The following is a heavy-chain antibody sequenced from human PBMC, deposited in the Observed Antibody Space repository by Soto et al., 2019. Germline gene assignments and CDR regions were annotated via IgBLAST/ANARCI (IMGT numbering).Heavy chain of an antibody. D-gene: IGHD3-10*01. J-gene: IGHJ4*01. CDR2: ISGGGDYI. Sequence: LRLSCAASGFAFSSYTMNWVRQAPGKGLEWVSSISGGGDYIYYTGSVKGRFSISRDNAKNSLYLQMDSLRAEDTAVYYCASLSRFALDYWGQGTLVTVSS. CDR3: ASLSRFALDY. CDR1: GFAFSSYT. V-gene: IGHV3-21*01.